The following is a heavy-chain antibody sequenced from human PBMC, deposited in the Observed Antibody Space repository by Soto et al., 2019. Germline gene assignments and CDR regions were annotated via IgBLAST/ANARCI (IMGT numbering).Heavy chain of an antibody. CDR2: LTASGGNT. J-gene: IGHJ4*02. V-gene: IGHV3-23*01. CDR3: AKGPGSRGLDY. Sequence: EVQLLQSGGGLVQPGGSLRLSCAASGFTFGAYAMTWVRQVPGKGLEWISTLTASGGNTNHAESVKGRFTVSRDNAKDPLVLEMHSLRAEDTGSYYCAKGPGSRGLDYWGKGTLVTVSS. D-gene: IGHD5-12*01. CDR1: GFTFGAYA.